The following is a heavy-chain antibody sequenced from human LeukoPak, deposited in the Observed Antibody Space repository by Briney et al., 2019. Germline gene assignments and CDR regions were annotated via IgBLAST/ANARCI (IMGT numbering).Heavy chain of an antibody. CDR3: AREYGDYSNWFDP. D-gene: IGHD4-17*01. CDR2: INPNSGGT. V-gene: IGHV1-2*02. Sequence: ASVKVSCKASGYTFTGYYMHWVRQAPGQGLEWMGWINPNSGGTNYAQKFQGRVTMTRDTSISTAYMELSRLRSDDTAVYYCAREYGDYSNWFDPWGRGTLVTVSS. J-gene: IGHJ5*02. CDR1: GYTFTGYY.